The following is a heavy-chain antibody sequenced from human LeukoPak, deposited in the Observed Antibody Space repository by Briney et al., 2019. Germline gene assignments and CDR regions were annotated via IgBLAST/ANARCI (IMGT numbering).Heavy chain of an antibody. D-gene: IGHD5-18*01. CDR3: ARAGYNYGGYYFDY. V-gene: IGHV4-34*01. Sequence: SETLSLTCAVYGGSFSGYFWSWIRQPPGKGLEWIGEINHSGSTNYNPSLKSRVTISVDTSKNQFSLKLSSVTAADTAVYYCARAGYNYGGYYFDYWGQGTLATVSP. CDR2: INHSGST. CDR1: GGSFSGYF. J-gene: IGHJ4*02.